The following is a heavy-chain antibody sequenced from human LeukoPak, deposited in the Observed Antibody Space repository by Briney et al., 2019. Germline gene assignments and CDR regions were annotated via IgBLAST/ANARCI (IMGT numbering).Heavy chain of an antibody. D-gene: IGHD3-9*01. CDR2: IYYSGST. V-gene: IGHV4-31*03. CDR3: ARGGWGYDISTGYTVDAFDI. CDR1: GGSISSGGYY. J-gene: IGHJ3*02. Sequence: SETLSLTCTVSGGSISSGGYYWSWIRQHPGKGLEWIGYIYYSGSTYYNPSLKSRVTISVDTSKNQFSLKLSSVTAADTAVYYCARGGWGYDISTGYTVDAFDIWGQGTMVTVSS.